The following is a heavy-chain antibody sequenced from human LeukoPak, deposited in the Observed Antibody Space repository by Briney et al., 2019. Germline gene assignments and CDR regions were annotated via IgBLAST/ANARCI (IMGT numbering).Heavy chain of an antibody. CDR2: ISSSGSTI. V-gene: IGHV3-48*03. D-gene: IGHD3-3*01. CDR3: ARDSASSPDFWSYYYGMDV. Sequence: GGSLRLSCAASGFTFSSYEMNWVHQAPGKGLEWVSYISSSGSTIYYADSVKGRFTISRDNAKNSLYLQMNSLRAEDTAVYYCARDSASSPDFWSYYYGMDVWGQGTTVTVSS. CDR1: GFTFSSYE. J-gene: IGHJ6*02.